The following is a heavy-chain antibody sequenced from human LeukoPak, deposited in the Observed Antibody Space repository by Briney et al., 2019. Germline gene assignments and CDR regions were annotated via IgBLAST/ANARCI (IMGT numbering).Heavy chain of an antibody. D-gene: IGHD3-9*01. CDR2: IYYSGST. J-gene: IGHJ4*02. V-gene: IGHV4-59*08. CDR1: GDSISTYY. CDR3: ASFNYDILTGYYIFDY. Sequence: SETLSLTCTVSGDSISTYYWNWIRQPPGKGLEWIGYIYYSGSTNYNPSLKSRVTISVDTSKNHFSLKLSSVTAADTAVYYCASFNYDILTGYYIFDYWGQGTLVTVSS.